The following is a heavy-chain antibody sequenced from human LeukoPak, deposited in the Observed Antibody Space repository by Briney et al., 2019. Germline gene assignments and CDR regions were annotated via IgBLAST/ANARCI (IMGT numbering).Heavy chain of an antibody. J-gene: IGHJ4*02. Sequence: GGSLRLSCAASGFTFSSHGMYWVRQAPGKGLEWVAVISYDGSNKDYGDSVKGRFTISRDNSKTTLYLQMNSLRTEDTAIYYCAKDGPIDYWGQGTLVIVSS. CDR3: AKDGPIDY. CDR1: GFTFSSHG. V-gene: IGHV3-30*18. CDR2: ISYDGSNK.